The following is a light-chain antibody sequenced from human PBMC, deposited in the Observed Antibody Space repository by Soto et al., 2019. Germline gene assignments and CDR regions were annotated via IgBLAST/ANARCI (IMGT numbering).Light chain of an antibody. V-gene: IGKV1-5*03. CDR3: QQYNSYSST. J-gene: IGKJ3*01. CDR2: KAS. Sequence: DIQMTQSPSTLSASVGDRVTITCRASQRISSWLAWYQQKPGKAPKLLIYKASSLESGVPSRIIGSGSETEFTLTISSLQPDDFATYYSQQYNSYSSTFGPGTKVDIK. CDR1: QRISSW.